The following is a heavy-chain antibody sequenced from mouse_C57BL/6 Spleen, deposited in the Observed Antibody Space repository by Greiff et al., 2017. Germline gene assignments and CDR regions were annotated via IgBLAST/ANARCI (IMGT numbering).Heavy chain of an antibody. CDR2: IYPGSGST. V-gene: IGHV1-55*01. CDR1: GYTFTSYW. CDR3: EQGGLRLGAMDY. Sequence: QVQLQQPGAELVKPGASVKMSCKASGYTFTSYWITWVKQRPGQGLEWIGDIYPGSGSTNYNEKFKSKATLTVETASSTAYIQLSSLTSADSAVYFCEQGGLRLGAMDYWGQGTSVTVSA. J-gene: IGHJ4*01. D-gene: IGHD3-2*02.